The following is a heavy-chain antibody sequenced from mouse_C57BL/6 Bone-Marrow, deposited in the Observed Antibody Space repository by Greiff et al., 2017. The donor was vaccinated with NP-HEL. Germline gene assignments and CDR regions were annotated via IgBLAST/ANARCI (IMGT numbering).Heavy chain of an antibody. V-gene: IGHV1-69*01. D-gene: IGHD4-1*01. J-gene: IGHJ2*01. Sequence: QVQLQQPGAELVMPGASVKLSCKASGYTFTSYWMHWVKQRPGQGLEWIGEIDPSDSYTNYNQKFKGKSTLTVDKSSSTAYMQLSSLTSEDSAVYYCARSGRYFDYWGQGTTLTGSS. CDR1: GYTFTSYW. CDR2: IDPSDSYT. CDR3: ARSGRYFDY.